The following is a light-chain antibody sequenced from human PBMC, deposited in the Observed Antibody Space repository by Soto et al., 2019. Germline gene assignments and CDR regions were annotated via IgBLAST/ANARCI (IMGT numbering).Light chain of an antibody. CDR2: DAS. V-gene: IGKV3-11*01. J-gene: IGKJ2*01. Sequence: EIVLTQSPVTLSLSPGERATLSCRASQSVSRYLTWYQQRPGQAPRLLIYDASNWATGIPATFSGSGSGTDFTLTSGNLEPEDFAVYYWHQRSQWPHPFGQGTKLEI. CDR1: QSVSRY. CDR3: HQRSQWPHP.